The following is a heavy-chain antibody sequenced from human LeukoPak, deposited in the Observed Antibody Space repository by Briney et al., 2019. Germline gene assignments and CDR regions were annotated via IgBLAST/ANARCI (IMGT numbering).Heavy chain of an antibody. CDR1: GFTLSSYA. Sequence: PGGSLRLSCAASGFTLSSYAMTWVRRAPGKGLEWVSAISGGGGYIYYADSVKGRFTISRDNSESTLYLQMNNLRAEDTAVYYCAKNRGTGMAFYDQWGQGTQVSVSS. V-gene: IGHV3-23*01. CDR2: ISGGGGYI. J-gene: IGHJ4*02. CDR3: AKNRGTGMAFYDQ. D-gene: IGHD5-18*01.